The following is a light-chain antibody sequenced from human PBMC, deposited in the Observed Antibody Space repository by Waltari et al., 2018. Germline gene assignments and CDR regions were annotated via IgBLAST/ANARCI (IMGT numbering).Light chain of an antibody. J-gene: IGKJ1*01. CDR2: AAS. CDR1: QTISGY. V-gene: IGKV1-39*01. Sequence: DIQMPQSPSSLSASVGDRITITCRAGQTISGYLNWYQQKSGIAPKLLIYAASSLQSGVPSRFSGSGSGTDFTLTINSLQPEDSATYYCQQSYTTPWTFGQGTKVEVK. CDR3: QQSYTTPWT.